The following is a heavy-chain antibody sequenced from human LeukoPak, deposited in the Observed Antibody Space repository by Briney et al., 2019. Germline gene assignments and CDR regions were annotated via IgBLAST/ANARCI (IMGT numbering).Heavy chain of an antibody. Sequence: ASVKVSCKASGYTFSSYGISWVRQAPGQGLEWMGWISGYNGNKQYAQKVQGRVTMTTDTSTNTAYMELRSLRSDDTAVYYCARDFGDYLHFDYWGQGTLVTVSS. D-gene: IGHD4-17*01. CDR1: GYTFSSYG. CDR2: ISGYNGNK. CDR3: ARDFGDYLHFDY. V-gene: IGHV1-18*01. J-gene: IGHJ4*02.